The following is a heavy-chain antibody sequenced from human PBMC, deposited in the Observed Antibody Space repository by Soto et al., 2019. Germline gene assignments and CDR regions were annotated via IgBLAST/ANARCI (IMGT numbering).Heavy chain of an antibody. D-gene: IGHD3-3*01. CDR2: IRNKANSYTT. V-gene: IGHV3-72*01. CDR3: ATGSGADYPFDI. J-gene: IGHJ3*02. Sequence: EVQLVESGGGLVQPGGSLRLSCAVSGFTFSDHYMDWVRQAPGKGLEWVGHIRNKANSYTTAYAASVRGRFTISRDDSKNELYLHMNSLITEDTAVYYCATGSGADYPFDIWGQGTMVTVSS. CDR1: GFTFSDHY.